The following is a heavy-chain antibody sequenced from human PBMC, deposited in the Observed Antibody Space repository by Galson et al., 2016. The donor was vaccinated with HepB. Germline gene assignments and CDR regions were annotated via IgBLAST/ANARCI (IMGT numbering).Heavy chain of an antibody. CDR1: GFTFDDYA. V-gene: IGHV3-9*01. D-gene: IGHD4-23*01. CDR3: VRDKAHTVVSFYGMDV. CDR2: IDSNSGSI. Sequence: SLRLSCAASGFTFDDYAMHWVRQAPGKGLEWVSGIDSNSGSIGYADSVKGRFTISRDNAKNSLYLQMNRLRTEDTALYYCVRDKAHTVVSFYGMDVWGQGTTVTVSS. J-gene: IGHJ6*02.